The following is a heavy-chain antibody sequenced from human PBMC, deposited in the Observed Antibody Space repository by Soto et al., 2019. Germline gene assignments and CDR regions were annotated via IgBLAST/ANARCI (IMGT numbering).Heavy chain of an antibody. CDR1: GGSISSYY. CDR3: ARHVRVVAANWFDP. D-gene: IGHD2-15*01. CDR2: IYYSGST. J-gene: IGHJ5*02. Sequence: SETLSLTCTVSGGSISSYYWSWIRQPPGKGLEWIGYIYYSGSTNYNPSLKSRVTISVDTSKNQFSLKLSSVTAADTAVYYCARHVRVVAANWFDPWGQGTLVTVSS. V-gene: IGHV4-59*08.